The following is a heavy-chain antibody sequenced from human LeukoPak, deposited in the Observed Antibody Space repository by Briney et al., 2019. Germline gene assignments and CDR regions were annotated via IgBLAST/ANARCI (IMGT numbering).Heavy chain of an antibody. CDR1: GGSISSSSYF. CDR2: IYSSGNT. CDR3: ARGSVFGSGSYRYFDY. Sequence: PSETLSLTCTVSGGSISSSSYFWGWIRQSPGKGLEWIGHIYSSGNTYDNLSLRSRVTISIDTSDNQFSLKLSSVTAADTAVYYCARGSVFGSGSYRYFDYWGQGILVTVSS. J-gene: IGHJ4*02. V-gene: IGHV4-39*07. D-gene: IGHD3-10*01.